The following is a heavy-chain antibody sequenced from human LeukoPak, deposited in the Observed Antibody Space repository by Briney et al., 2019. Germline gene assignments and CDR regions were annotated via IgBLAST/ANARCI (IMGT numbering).Heavy chain of an antibody. CDR1: GYTFTDYF. CDR2: INPNSGGT. D-gene: IGHD4-17*01. V-gene: IGHV1-2*02. J-gene: IGHJ4*02. Sequence: ASVKVSCKASGYTFTDYFMHWVRQAPGQGLEWMGWINPNSGGTNYAQRFQGRVTMTGDTSITTAYMDLSRLTSDDTAVYYCAREISDYASAYWGQGTLVTVSS. CDR3: AREISDYASAY.